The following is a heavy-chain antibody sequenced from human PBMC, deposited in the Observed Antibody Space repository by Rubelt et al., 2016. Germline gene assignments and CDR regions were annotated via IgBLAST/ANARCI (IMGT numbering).Heavy chain of an antibody. D-gene: IGHD6-19*01. CDR3: ARDLYKGPRWLVAY. CDR1: GYTFTGYY. CDR2: VNPNRGGT. V-gene: IGHV1-2*02. J-gene: IGHJ4*02. Sequence: VQLGQSGAEVKKPGASVKVSCKASGYTFTGYYMHWVRPAPGQGLEWVGWVNPNRGGTNYEQKFQGRVTMTRDTSISTAYMELSRLRSDDTAVYYCARDLYKGPRWLVAYWGQGTLVTVSS.